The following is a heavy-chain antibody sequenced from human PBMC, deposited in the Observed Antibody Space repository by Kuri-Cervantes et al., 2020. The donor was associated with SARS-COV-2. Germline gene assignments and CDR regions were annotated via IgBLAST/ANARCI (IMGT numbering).Heavy chain of an antibody. CDR1: GFTFSDHY. V-gene: IGHV3-72*01. J-gene: IGHJ3*02. CDR3: TGLQRIPLFDI. D-gene: IGHD2-21*01. CDR2: IRNKDGKYST. Sequence: GESLKISCAASGFTFSDHYMDWVRQAPGRGLEWVGRIRNKDGKYSTEYAASVRGRFTISRDDSKKSLYLQMNSLQTEDTAVYYCTGLQRIPLFDIWGQGTVVTVSS.